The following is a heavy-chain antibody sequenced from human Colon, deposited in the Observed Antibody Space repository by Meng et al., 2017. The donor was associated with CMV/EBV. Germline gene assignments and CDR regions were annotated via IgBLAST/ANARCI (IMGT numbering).Heavy chain of an antibody. CDR2: IYYTGAT. CDR1: GGSISPYY. Sequence: SETLSLTCTVSGGSISPYYWSWIRQPPGKGLEWIGYIYYTGATDYNPSLKSRVTISVDASKIQVSLNLRAVTAADTAVYYCVRSSYFDFWSGYSPMYYFDLWGQGMLVTVSS. V-gene: IGHV4-59*12. J-gene: IGHJ4*02. D-gene: IGHD3-3*01. CDR3: VRSSYFDFWSGYSPMYYFDL.